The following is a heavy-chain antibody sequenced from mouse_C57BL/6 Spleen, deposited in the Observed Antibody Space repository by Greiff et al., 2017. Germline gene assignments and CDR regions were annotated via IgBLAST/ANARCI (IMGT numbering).Heavy chain of an antibody. D-gene: IGHD1-1*01. J-gene: IGHJ1*03. CDR2: IYPGSGST. V-gene: IGHV1-55*01. CDR1: GYTFTSYW. Sequence: QVQLQQPGAELVKPGASVKMSCKASGYTFTSYWITWVKQRPGQGLEWIGDIYPGSGSTNYNEKFKSKATLTVDTSSSTAYMQLSSLTSEESAVYYCARGGGSSHWYFDVWGTGTTVTVSS. CDR3: ARGGGSSHWYFDV.